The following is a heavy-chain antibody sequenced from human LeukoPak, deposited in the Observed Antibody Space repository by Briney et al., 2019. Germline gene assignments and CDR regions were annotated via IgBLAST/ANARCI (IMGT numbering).Heavy chain of an antibody. CDR1: GYTFTICG. D-gene: IGHD3-22*01. J-gene: IGHJ4*02. CDR3: ARDRLFYYDSSGYSPPFDY. Sequence: ASVNLSFKASGYTFTICGISWVRHAPGQGLEWMGWISAYNGNTNYAQKLQGRVTMTTDTSTSTAYMELRSLRSDDTAVYYCARDRLFYYDSSGYSPPFDYWGQGTLVTVSS. V-gene: IGHV1-18*01. CDR2: ISAYNGNT.